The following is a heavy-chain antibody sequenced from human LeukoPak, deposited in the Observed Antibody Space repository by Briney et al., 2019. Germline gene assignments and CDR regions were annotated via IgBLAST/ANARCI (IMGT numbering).Heavy chain of an antibody. D-gene: IGHD2-8*01. J-gene: IGHJ4*02. CDR3: ATPWTCTLPDCPLLH. V-gene: IGHV1-2*02. Sequence: GASVKVSCKASGYTFTGYYIHWLRQAPGQGLQWMGWINRNSGDTKYGQNFQGRMTLTMDTSISTSYMELSSLTSDDTAVYYCATPWTCTLPDCPLLHWGQGALVTVSS. CDR2: INRNSGDT. CDR1: GYTFTGYY.